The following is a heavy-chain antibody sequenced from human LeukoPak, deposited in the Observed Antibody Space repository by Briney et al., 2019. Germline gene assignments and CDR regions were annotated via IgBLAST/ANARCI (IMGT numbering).Heavy chain of an antibody. CDR1: GGSISSGSYY. D-gene: IGHD3-16*01. V-gene: IGHV4-61*02. Sequence: PSETLSLTCTVSGGSISSGSYYWSWIRQPAGKGLEWIGRIYTSGSTNYNPSLKSRVTISVDTSKNQFSLKVSSVTAADTAVYYCARVKDPGGYYYYYYMDIWGKGNTVTVSS. CDR2: IYTSGST. J-gene: IGHJ6*03. CDR3: ARVKDPGGYYYYYYMDI.